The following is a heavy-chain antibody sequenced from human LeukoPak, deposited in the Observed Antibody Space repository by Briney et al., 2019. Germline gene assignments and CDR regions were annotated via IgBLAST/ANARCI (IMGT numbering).Heavy chain of an antibody. CDR3: GRLSDS. Sequence: SETLSLTCTVSGGAIISYNFYWGWVRQPPGKGLEWVGSINYSGTTYYNPYLRSRLSISVDTSRTQFFLRLNSVTAADTAVYYCGRLSDSWGQGILVTVSS. CDR2: INYSGTT. V-gene: IGHV4-39*01. CDR1: GGAIISYNFY. J-gene: IGHJ4*02.